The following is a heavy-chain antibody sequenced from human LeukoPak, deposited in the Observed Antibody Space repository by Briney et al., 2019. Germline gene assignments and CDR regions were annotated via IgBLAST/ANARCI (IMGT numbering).Heavy chain of an antibody. J-gene: IGHJ4*02. CDR1: GFTFSSYS. CDR2: ISSSSSYI. D-gene: IGHD3-22*01. V-gene: IGHV3-21*01. Sequence: PGGSLRLSCAASGFTFSSYSMNWARQAPGKGLEWVSSISSSSSYIYYADSVKGRFTIPRDNAKNSLYLQMNSLRAEDTAVYYCARADYDSSGPDYWGQGTLVTVSS. CDR3: ARADYDSSGPDY.